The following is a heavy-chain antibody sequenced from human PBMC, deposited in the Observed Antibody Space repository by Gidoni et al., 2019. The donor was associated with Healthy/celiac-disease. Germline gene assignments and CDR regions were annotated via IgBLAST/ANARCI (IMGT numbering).Heavy chain of an antibody. J-gene: IGHJ4*02. D-gene: IGHD1-26*01. Sequence: QVQLVQSGAAVKKPGSSVKVSCKASGGTFSSYTISWVRQAPGQGLEWMGRIIRILGIANYAQRFQGRVTITADKSTSTAYMELSSLRSEDTAVYYCARSKRGSYYPIDYWGQGTLVTVSS. V-gene: IGHV1-69*02. CDR2: IIRILGIA. CDR1: GGTFSSYT. CDR3: ARSKRGSYYPIDY.